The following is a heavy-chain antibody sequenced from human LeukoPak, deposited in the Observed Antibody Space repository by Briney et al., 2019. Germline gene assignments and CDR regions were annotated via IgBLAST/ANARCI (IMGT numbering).Heavy chain of an antibody. J-gene: IGHJ4*02. Sequence: PSETLSLTCTVSGGSISSSSYYWGWIRQPPGKGLEWIGSIYYSGSTNYNPSLKSRVTISVDTSKNQFSLKLSSVTAADTAVYYCARVMDHGYSDYWGQGTLVTVSS. V-gene: IGHV4-39*07. CDR3: ARVMDHGYSDY. D-gene: IGHD3/OR15-3a*01. CDR2: IYYSGST. CDR1: GGSISSSSYY.